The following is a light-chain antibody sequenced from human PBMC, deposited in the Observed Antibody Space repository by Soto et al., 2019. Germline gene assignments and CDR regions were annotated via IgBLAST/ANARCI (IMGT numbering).Light chain of an antibody. V-gene: IGLV2-11*01. CDR3: CSYAGSYAPVV. Sequence: QSALTQPRSVSGSPGQSVTISCTGNSRDVGGYNYVSWYQQHPGKAPKLMIYHVSKRPSGVPDRFSGSESGNTASLTISGLQAEDEAEYYCCSYAGSYAPVVFGEGTKVTAL. CDR1: SRDVGGYNY. CDR2: HVS. J-gene: IGLJ2*01.